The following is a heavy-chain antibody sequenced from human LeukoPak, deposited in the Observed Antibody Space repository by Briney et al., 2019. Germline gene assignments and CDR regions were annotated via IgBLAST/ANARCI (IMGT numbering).Heavy chain of an antibody. CDR1: GFTFRSYA. J-gene: IGHJ6*02. D-gene: IGHD7-27*01. V-gene: IGHV3-23*01. CDR2: IAGGGGNI. CDR3: AKIRAGDYYYFYGMDI. Sequence: GGSLRLSCAASGFTFRSYAMMWVRQAPGKGLEWVSAIAGGGGNIWYADSVKGRFTISRDNSKNTLYSQMNSLSADDTAVYFCAKIRAGDYYYFYGMDIWGQGTAVTVSS.